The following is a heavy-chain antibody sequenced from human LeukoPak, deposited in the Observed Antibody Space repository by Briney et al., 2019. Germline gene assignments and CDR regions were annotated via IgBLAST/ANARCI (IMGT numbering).Heavy chain of an antibody. V-gene: IGHV6-1*01. CDR1: GDTVSSNCAA. CDR2: TYYRSKWSN. CDR3: ARLVGDQVVS. J-gene: IGHJ4*02. D-gene: IGHD2-2*01. Sequence: SQTLSITCSISGDTVSSNCAAWNWIRQSPSRGLEWLGRTYYRSKWSNDYALSVKSRITINPDTYKNQFSLQLKFVTPEDTAVYYCARLVGDQVVSSGQGTLVTVSS.